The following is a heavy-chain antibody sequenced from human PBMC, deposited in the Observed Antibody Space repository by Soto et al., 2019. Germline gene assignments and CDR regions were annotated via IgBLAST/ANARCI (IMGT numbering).Heavy chain of an antibody. V-gene: IGHV3-30-3*01. D-gene: IGHD6-13*01. J-gene: IGHJ6*02. CDR2: ISYDGSNK. CDR1: GFTFSSYA. Sequence: QPGGSLRLSCAASGFTFSSYAMHWVRQAPGKGLEWVAVISYDGSNKYYADSVKGRFTISRDNSKNTLYLQMNSLRAEDTAVYYCARDSYSSTYYGMDVWGQGTTVTVSS. CDR3: ARDSYSSTYYGMDV.